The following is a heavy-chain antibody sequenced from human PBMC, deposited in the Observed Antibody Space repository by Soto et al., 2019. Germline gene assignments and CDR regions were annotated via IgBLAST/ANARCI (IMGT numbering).Heavy chain of an antibody. V-gene: IGHV3-30*18. J-gene: IGHJ5*02. CDR3: AKDVHRFGGVIRMGWFDP. CDR1: GFPFGSYG. Sequence: GGSLRLSCAASGFPFGSYGMHWVRQAPGKGLEWVAVISYDGSNKYYADSVKGRFTISRDNSKNTLYLQMNSLRAEDTAVYYCAKDVHRFGGVIRMGWFDPWGQGT. D-gene: IGHD3-16*02. CDR2: ISYDGSNK.